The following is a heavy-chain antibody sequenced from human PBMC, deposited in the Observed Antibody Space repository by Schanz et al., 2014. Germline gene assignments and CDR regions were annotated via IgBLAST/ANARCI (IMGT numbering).Heavy chain of an antibody. D-gene: IGHD2-2*01. CDR1: GASISSRDFY. Sequence: QVQLQESGPGLVKPSQTLSLTCTVSGASISSRDFYWSWIRQFPGKGLEWIGYISYSGRTYYSPSLKSRLTMSVDTSKNQFALRLSSVTAADTAIYYCSRGECSSTSCHEVAHTDDCGQGTLVTVSS. J-gene: IGHJ4*02. CDR2: ISYSGRT. CDR3: SRGECSSTSCHEVAHTDD. V-gene: IGHV4-31*03.